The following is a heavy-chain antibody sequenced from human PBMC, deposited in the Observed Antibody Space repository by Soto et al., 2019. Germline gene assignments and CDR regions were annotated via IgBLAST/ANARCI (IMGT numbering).Heavy chain of an antibody. CDR3: ARGPQAEDWGCCGMDV. Sequence: GASVKVSCKASGYTFTSYYMHWVRQAPGQGLEWMGIINPSGGSTSYAQKFQGRVTMTRDTSTSTVYMELSSLRSEDTAVYYCARGPQAEDWGCCGMDVWGQGTTVTVSS. CDR1: GYTFTSYY. D-gene: IGHD7-27*01. CDR2: INPSGGST. V-gene: IGHV1-46*01. J-gene: IGHJ6*02.